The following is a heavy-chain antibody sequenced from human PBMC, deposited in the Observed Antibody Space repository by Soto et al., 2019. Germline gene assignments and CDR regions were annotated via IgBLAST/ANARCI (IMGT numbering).Heavy chain of an antibody. CDR1: GYTFTSYG. Sequence: QVQLVQSGAEVKKPGASVKVSCKASGYTFTSYGISWVRQAPGQGLEWMGWISDYNSNTNYAHNLQGRVTLTTDISTSTDYSELRSLRSYATAGYYCGRELTPSDYWGQATLVTVSS. V-gene: IGHV1-18*01. J-gene: IGHJ4*02. CDR3: GRELTPSDY. CDR2: ISDYNSNT. D-gene: IGHD2-15*01.